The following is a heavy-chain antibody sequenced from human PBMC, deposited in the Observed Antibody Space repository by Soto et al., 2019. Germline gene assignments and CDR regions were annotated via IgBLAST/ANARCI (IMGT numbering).Heavy chain of an antibody. D-gene: IGHD2-15*01. CDR1: GFIFSEST. CDR3: VKQAHGLDGVAFDY. J-gene: IGHJ4*02. V-gene: IGHV3-64D*06. CDR2: VSTSGRST. Sequence: SLRLSCSASGFIFSESTIYWVRQVPGKGLEAISAVSTSGRSTYYADSVKDRFTISRVNSKNTLFLQMGSLRPEDTAIYYCVKQAHGLDGVAFDYWGQGTQVTVSS.